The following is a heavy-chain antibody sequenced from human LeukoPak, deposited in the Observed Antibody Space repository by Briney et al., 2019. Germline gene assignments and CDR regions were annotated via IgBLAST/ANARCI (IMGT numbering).Heavy chain of an antibody. CDR2: ISSSSSYI. V-gene: IGHV3-21*01. Sequence: GGSLRLSCAASGFTFSSYSMNWVRQAPGKGLEWVSSISSSSSYIYYADSVKGRFTISRDNAKNSLYLQMYSLRAEDTAVYYCARDLTVADHFDYWGQGTLVTVSS. J-gene: IGHJ4*02. CDR3: ARDLTVADHFDY. CDR1: GFTFSSYS. D-gene: IGHD6-19*01.